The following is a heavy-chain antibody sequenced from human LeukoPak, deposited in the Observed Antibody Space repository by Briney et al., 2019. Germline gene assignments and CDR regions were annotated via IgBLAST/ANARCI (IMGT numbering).Heavy chain of an antibody. D-gene: IGHD6-19*01. V-gene: IGHV4-59*08. CDR1: GGSISSYY. CDR3: ARQTTALSYSSGHLYGMDV. Sequence: SETLSLTCTVSGGSISSYYWSWIRQPPGKGLEWIGYIYYSGSTNYNPSLKSRVTISVDTSKNQFSLKLSSVTAADTAVYYCARQTTALSYSSGHLYGMDVWGQGTTVTVSS. J-gene: IGHJ6*02. CDR2: IYYSGST.